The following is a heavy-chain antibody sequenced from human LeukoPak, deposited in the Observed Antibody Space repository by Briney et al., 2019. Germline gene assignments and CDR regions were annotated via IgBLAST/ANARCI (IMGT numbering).Heavy chain of an antibody. CDR3: ARSDYSSGWYGD. CDR2: INPNSGGT. J-gene: IGHJ4*02. D-gene: IGHD6-19*01. CDR1: RYTFTGYY. Sequence: ASVKVSCKAPRYTFTGYYMHWVRQAPGQGLEWMGWINPNSGGTNYAQKLQGRVTMTTDTSTSTAYMELRSLRFDDTAVYYCARSDYSSGWYGDWGQGTLVTVSS. V-gene: IGHV1-2*02.